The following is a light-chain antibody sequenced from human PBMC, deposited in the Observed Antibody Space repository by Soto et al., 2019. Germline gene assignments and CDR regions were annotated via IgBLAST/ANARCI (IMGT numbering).Light chain of an antibody. Sequence: DIQMTQSPSSLSASVGDRVTITCRASQSISSYLNWYQQKPGKAPQRLIYAASSLQSGVPSRFSGSGSGTAFTLTISSLEPEDFATYYCQQSYSTPPYTFGQGTKLEIK. CDR2: AAS. J-gene: IGKJ2*01. V-gene: IGKV1-39*01. CDR1: QSISSY. CDR3: QQSYSTPPYT.